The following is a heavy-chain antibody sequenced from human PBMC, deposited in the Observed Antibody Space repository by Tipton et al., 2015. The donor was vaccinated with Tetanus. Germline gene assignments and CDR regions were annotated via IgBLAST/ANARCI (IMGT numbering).Heavy chain of an antibody. CDR2: TYYRSRWYN. Sequence: WVRQAPGQGLEWMGWTYYRSRWYNDYALSVRSRITINPDTSRNQFSLQLNSVTPEDTAVYYCTRGNEDRNFDYWGQGSLVTVS. D-gene: IGHD1-1*01. CDR3: TRGNEDRNFDY. V-gene: IGHV6-1*01. J-gene: IGHJ4*02.